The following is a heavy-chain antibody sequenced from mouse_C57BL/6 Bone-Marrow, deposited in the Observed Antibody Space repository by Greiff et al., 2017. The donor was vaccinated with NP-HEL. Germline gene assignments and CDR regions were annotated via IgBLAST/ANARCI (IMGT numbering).Heavy chain of an antibody. V-gene: IGHV6-6*01. CDR1: GFTFSDAW. CDR3: TRSIYYYGSRFAY. J-gene: IGHJ3*01. CDR2: IRNKANNHAT. Sequence: EVQVVESGGGLVQPGGSMKLSCAASGFTFSDAWMDWVRQSPEKGLEWVAEIRNKANNHATYYAESVKGRFTISRDDSKSSVYLQMNSLRAEDTGIYYCTRSIYYYGSRFAYWGQGTLVTVSA. D-gene: IGHD1-1*01.